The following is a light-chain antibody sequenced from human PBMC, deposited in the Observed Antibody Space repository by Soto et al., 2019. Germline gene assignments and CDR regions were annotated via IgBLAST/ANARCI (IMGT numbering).Light chain of an antibody. CDR3: QPYNNWPLT. V-gene: IGKV3-15*01. J-gene: IGKJ4*01. Sequence: EIEMTQAPATLSVSPGETATLSCRASQSLTSYLAWYQQKPDQAPRLLIYGISTRATDIPARFSGSGSGTEFTLTISSLQSEDFAVYYCQPYNNWPLTFGGGTKVDI. CDR2: GIS. CDR1: QSLTSY.